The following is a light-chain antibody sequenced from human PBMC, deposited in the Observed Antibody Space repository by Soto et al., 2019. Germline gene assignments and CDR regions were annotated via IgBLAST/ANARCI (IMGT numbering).Light chain of an antibody. CDR3: AAWDDTLSGLV. CDR2: RAD. Sequence: QSVLTQPPSASGTPGQTVTISCSGRSSNIGSNYVYWYQQLPGTAPRLVLYRADQRPSGVPDRFSGSKSGTSASLAISGLRSEAEADYFCAAWDDTLSGLVFGGWTKVTVL. CDR1: SSNIGSNY. V-gene: IGLV1-47*01. J-gene: IGLJ2*01.